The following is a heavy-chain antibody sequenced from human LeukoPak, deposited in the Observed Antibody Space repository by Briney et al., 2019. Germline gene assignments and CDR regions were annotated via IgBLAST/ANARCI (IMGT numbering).Heavy chain of an antibody. D-gene: IGHD6-13*01. CDR2: VSDNGGAT. CDR3: AKARSSWYDFEADY. J-gene: IGHJ4*02. V-gene: IGHV3-23*01. Sequence: GGSLRLSCAASGFTFSNYAINWVRQAPGKGLEWVSVVSDNGGATYYADSVKGRFTISRDNSKNTLYLQMNSLRSEDTAVYYCAKARSSWYDFEADYWGQGTLVTVSS. CDR1: GFTFSNYA.